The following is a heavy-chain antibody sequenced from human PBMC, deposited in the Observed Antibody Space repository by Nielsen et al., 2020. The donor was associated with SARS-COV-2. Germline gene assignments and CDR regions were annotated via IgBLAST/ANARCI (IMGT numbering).Heavy chain of an antibody. D-gene: IGHD3-10*01. CDR2: IYSGGST. V-gene: IGHV3-53*01. CDR1: GFTVSSNY. CDR3: ARSVSMVRGVTKGGWFDP. J-gene: IGHJ5*02. Sequence: GGSLRLSCAASGFTVSSNYMSWVRQAPGKGLEWVSVIYSGGSTYYADSVKGRFTISRDNSKNTLYLQMNSLRAEDTAVYYCARSVSMVRGVTKGGWFDPWGQGTLVTVSS.